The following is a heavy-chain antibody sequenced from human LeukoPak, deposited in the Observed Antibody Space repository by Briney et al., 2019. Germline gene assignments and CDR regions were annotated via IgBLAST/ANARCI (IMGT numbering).Heavy chain of an antibody. V-gene: IGHV3-23*01. J-gene: IGHJ4*02. CDR2: ISGSGGST. D-gene: IGHD2-2*01. CDR3: AKDLGPGCSSTSCYRLDTAMALDY. CDR1: GFTFSSYT. Sequence: PGGSLRLSCAASGFTFSSYTMSWVRQAPRKRLEWVSAISGSGGSTYYTHSVKGRFTISRDNSKNTLYLQMNSLRAEDTAVYYCAKDLGPGCSSTSCYRLDTAMALDYWGQGTLVTVSS.